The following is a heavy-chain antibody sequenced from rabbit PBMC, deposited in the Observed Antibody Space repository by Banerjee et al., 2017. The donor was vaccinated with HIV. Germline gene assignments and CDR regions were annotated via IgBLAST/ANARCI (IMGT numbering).Heavy chain of an antibody. Sequence: QSLEESGGDLVKPGGTLTLTCKASGFDFSSNGMCWVRQAPGKGLEWIGCIYIGSGNTYYASWAKGRFTISKASSSTVDLKMTSLTAADTATYFCATGYSSAFNLWGPGTLVTVS. J-gene: IGHJ4*01. CDR2: IYIGSGNT. CDR3: ATGYSSAFNL. D-gene: IGHD4-1*01. CDR1: GFDFSSNG. V-gene: IGHV1S40*01.